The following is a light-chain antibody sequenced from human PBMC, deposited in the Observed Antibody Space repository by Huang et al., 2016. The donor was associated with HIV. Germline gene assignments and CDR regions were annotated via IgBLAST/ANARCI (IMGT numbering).Light chain of an antibody. Sequence: EIVMTQSPATLSVSPGERATLSCRASQSVSSNLAWYQQKPGQAPRLLIYAASTRATGIPARVSGSRYGTEFTLTISSLQSEEFAVYYCQKYNNWPRTFGQGTKVEIK. CDR3: QKYNNWPRT. CDR1: QSVSSN. V-gene: IGKV3-15*01. CDR2: AAS. J-gene: IGKJ1*01.